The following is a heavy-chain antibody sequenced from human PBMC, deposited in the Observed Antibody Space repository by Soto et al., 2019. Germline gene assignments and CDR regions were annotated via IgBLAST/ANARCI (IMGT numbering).Heavy chain of an antibody. Sequence: SGAEVKKPGASVKVSCKASGYTFTTCGISWVRQAPGQGLEWMGWISTYKGNTNYAQKFQGRVTMTTDTSTSTAYMELRSLRSDDTAVYYCVRDLDGSGSYYTDYWGQGTLVTVSS. CDR1: GYTFTTCG. D-gene: IGHD3-10*01. CDR2: ISTYKGNT. CDR3: VRDLDGSGSYYTDY. V-gene: IGHV1-18*04. J-gene: IGHJ4*02.